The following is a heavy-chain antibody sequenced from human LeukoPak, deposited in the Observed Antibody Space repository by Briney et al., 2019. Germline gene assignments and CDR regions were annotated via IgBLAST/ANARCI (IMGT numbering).Heavy chain of an antibody. D-gene: IGHD3-10*01. V-gene: IGHV3-23*01. CDR2: ISGSGGST. J-gene: IGHJ4*02. CDR1: GFTFSSYA. CDR3: AIEMGPWVGAEYYFDY. Sequence: SGGSLSLSCAASGFTFSSYAMNWVRQAPGKGLEWVLAISGSGGSTYYADSVKGRFTISRDNSKNTLFLQMNSLRAEDTAVYHCAIEMGPWVGAEYYFDYWGQGTRVTVSS.